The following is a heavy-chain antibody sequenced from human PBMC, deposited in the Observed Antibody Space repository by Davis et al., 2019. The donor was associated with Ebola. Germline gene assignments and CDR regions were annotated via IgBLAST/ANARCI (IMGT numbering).Heavy chain of an antibody. Sequence: PGGSLRLSCTTSGFTFNNYVMHWVRQAPGNGLEWVSVICSYGSTQHYADSVKGRFTISRDNSKNTLYLQMNSLRAEDTAVYYCARDYFDSSGCFDYWGQGTLVTVSS. V-gene: IGHV3-33*01. J-gene: IGHJ4*02. CDR3: ARDYFDSSGCFDY. CDR1: GFTFNNYV. D-gene: IGHD3-22*01. CDR2: ICSYGSTQ.